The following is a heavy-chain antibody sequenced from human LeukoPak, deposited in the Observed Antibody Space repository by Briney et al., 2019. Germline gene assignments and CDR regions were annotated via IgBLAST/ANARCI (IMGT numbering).Heavy chain of an antibody. Sequence: PGGSLRLSCAASGFTFSNYAMHWVRQAPGKGLDWVAVISYDGNIKIHADSVKGRFTISRDNSKNMLYLQMNSLRAEDTGLYYCTRETGATDSWGQGALVTVSS. CDR3: TRETGATDS. CDR2: ISYDGNIK. D-gene: IGHD1-26*01. CDR1: GFTFSNYA. J-gene: IGHJ4*02. V-gene: IGHV3-30*07.